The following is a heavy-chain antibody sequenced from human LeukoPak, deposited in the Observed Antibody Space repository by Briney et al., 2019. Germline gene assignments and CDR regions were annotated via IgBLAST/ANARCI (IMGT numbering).Heavy chain of an antibody. CDR1: GYTFTGYY. Sequence: GASVKLSCKASGYTFTGYYMHWVRQAPGQGLEWMGWFNPNSGGTNYAQKFQGRVTMTRDTSISTAYMELSRLRSDDTAVYYCARVDYGDYLDYWGQETVVTVSS. J-gene: IGHJ4*02. V-gene: IGHV1-2*02. CDR3: ARVDYGDYLDY. CDR2: FNPNSGGT. D-gene: IGHD4-17*01.